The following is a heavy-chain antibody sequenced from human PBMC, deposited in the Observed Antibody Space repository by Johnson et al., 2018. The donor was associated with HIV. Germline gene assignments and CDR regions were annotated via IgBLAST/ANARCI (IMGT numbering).Heavy chain of an antibody. D-gene: IGHD1-26*01. V-gene: IGHV3-66*02. J-gene: IGHJ3*02. CDR1: AFTVSSNY. CDR3: ASSGELPDDDAFDI. Sequence: VQLVESGGGLVQPGGSLRLSCAASAFTVSSNYMSWVRQAPGKGLAWVSVIYSGGGTQYAASVKGRFTISRDNSKKTLYLQMNSLRAEDTAVYYGASSGELPDDDAFDIWGQGTRVTVSS. CDR2: IYSGGGT.